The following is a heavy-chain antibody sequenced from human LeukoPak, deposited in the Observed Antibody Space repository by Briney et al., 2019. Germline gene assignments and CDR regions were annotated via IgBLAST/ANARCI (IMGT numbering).Heavy chain of an antibody. D-gene: IGHD3-3*01. CDR3: ARALFGVVGL. CDR1: GYTSTGDY. J-gene: IGHJ4*02. CDR2: INPNSGGT. V-gene: IGHV1-2*02. Sequence: GASVKVSCKASGYTSTGDYMHWVRQAPGQGLEWMGWINPNSGGTNYAQKFQGRVTMTRDTSISTAYMELSRLRSDETAVYYCARALFGVVGLWGQGTLVTVSS.